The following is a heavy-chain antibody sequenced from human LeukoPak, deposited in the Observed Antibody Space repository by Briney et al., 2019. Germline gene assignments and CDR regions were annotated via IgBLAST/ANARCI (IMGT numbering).Heavy chain of an antibody. CDR3: AREVPYDTSVYYQPFDF. CDR1: GYTFTSYG. Sequence: ASVKVSCKASGYTFTSYGICWVRQAPGQGLEWMGWISAYNGNTNYAQKLQGRVTMTTDTSTSTAYMELRSLRSDDTAVYYCAREVPYDTSVYYQPFDFWGQGTLVTVSS. D-gene: IGHD3-22*01. CDR2: ISAYNGNT. J-gene: IGHJ4*02. V-gene: IGHV1-18*01.